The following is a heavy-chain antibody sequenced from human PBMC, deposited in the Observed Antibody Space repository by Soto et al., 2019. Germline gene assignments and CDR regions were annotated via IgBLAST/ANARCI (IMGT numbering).Heavy chain of an antibody. Sequence: QVDLVESGGGVVQPGTSLRLSCATSGFTFSEDAMHWVRQAPGKGLEWVAVIWYDRSKKHYADSVKGRFTISRDNSKNTLFRKLNSLTAEDTAGYWCAREVRYTAMFSGFDYWGQGTLVTVSS. D-gene: IGHD5-18*01. CDR1: GFTFSEDA. J-gene: IGHJ4*02. CDR2: IWYDRSKK. V-gene: IGHV3-33*01. CDR3: AREVRYTAMFSGFDY.